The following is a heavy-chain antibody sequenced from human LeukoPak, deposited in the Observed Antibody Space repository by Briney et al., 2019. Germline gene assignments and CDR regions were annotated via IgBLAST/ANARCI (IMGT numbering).Heavy chain of an antibody. CDR3: ARNDAAAFSDYYGMDV. V-gene: IGHV1-69*13. Sequence: ASVRVSCKASGGTFSSYAISWVRQAPGQGLEWMGGIIPIFGTASYAQKFQGRVTITADESTSTAYMELSSLRSEDTAVYYCARNDAAAFSDYYGMDVWGQGTTVTVSS. CDR2: IIPIFGTA. D-gene: IGHD6-13*01. CDR1: GGTFSSYA. J-gene: IGHJ6*02.